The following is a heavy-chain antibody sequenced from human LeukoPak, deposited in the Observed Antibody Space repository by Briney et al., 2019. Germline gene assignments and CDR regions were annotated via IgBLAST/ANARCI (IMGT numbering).Heavy chain of an antibody. J-gene: IGHJ4*02. V-gene: IGHV4-59*08. CDR2: IYYSGST. Sequence: SETLSLTCTVSGGSISSYYWSWIREPPGKGLEWIGYIYYSGSTNYNPSPKSRVTISVYTSKNQFSLKLSSVTAADTAVYYCEYSSSCDDFDYWGQGTLVTVSS. CDR1: GGSISSYY. D-gene: IGHD6-13*01. CDR3: EYSSSCDDFDY.